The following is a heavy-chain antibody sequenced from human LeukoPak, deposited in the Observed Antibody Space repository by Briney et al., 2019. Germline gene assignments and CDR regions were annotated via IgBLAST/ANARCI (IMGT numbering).Heavy chain of an antibody. CDR3: ARQLYSGSSDYYYYYGMDV. CDR2: IGTAGDT. V-gene: IGHV3-13*01. D-gene: IGHD1-26*01. Sequence: GGSLRLSCAASGFTFSSYDMHWVRHATGKGLEWVSAIGTAGDTYYPGSVKGRFTISRENAKNSLYLQMNSLRAGDTAVYYCARQLYSGSSDYYYYYGMDVWGQGTTVTVSS. J-gene: IGHJ6*02. CDR1: GFTFSSYD.